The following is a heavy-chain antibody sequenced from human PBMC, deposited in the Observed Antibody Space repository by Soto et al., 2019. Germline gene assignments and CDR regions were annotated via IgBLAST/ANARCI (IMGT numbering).Heavy chain of an antibody. CDR3: ARQVCSGGGCYHAFDY. D-gene: IGHD2-15*01. CDR1: GYSFAIYW. CDR2: ISPGDSDT. V-gene: IGHV5-51*01. J-gene: IGHJ4*02. Sequence: GESLKISCKGSGYSFAIYWIGWVRQMPGKGLEWMGIISPGDSDTRYSPSFQGQVTISADKSISTAYLQWSSLKASDTAMYYCARQVCSGGGCYHAFDYWGQGTLVTVSS.